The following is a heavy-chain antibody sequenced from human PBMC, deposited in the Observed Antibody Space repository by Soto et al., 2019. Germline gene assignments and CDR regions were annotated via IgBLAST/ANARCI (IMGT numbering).Heavy chain of an antibody. D-gene: IGHD6-19*01. J-gene: IGHJ5*01. CDR1: GCTFTSFD. V-gene: IGHV1-8*01. CDR2: MNPNSGTT. Sequence: GASVKVSCKASGCTFTSFDIHWVRQATGQGLEWMGWMNPNSGTTNYALKFQDRVTMTRNTSISTAYMEVSSLRSEDTAVYYCARQYYSGWFLFNSWGQGTLVTVSS. CDR3: ARQYYSGWFLFNS.